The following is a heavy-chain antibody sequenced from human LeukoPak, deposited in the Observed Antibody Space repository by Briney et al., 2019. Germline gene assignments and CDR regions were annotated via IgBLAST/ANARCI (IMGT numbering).Heavy chain of an antibody. CDR1: GGSISSSSYY. V-gene: IGHV4-39*01. CDR2: IYYSGST. D-gene: IGHD3-10*01. Sequence: SETLSLTCTVSGGSISSSSYYWGWIRQPPGKGLEWIGSIYYSGSTYYNPSLKSRVTISVDTSKNQFSLKLSSVTAADTAVYYCASPVMVRGVIIPGWFDPWGQGTLVTVSS. CDR3: ASPVMVRGVIIPGWFDP. J-gene: IGHJ5*02.